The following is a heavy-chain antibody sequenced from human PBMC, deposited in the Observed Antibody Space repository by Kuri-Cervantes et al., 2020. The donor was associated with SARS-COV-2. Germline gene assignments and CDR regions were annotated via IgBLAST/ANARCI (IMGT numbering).Heavy chain of an antibody. CDR1: GYTFTSYA. D-gene: IGHD3-3*01. Sequence: ASVKVSCKASGYTFTSYAMHWVRQAPGQGLEWMGWISAYNGNTNYAQKLQGRVTMTTDTSTSTAYMELRSLRSDDTAVYYCARGWSGYSLYYFDYWGQGTLVTVSS. CDR2: ISAYNGNT. CDR3: ARGWSGYSLYYFDY. V-gene: IGHV1-18*01. J-gene: IGHJ4*02.